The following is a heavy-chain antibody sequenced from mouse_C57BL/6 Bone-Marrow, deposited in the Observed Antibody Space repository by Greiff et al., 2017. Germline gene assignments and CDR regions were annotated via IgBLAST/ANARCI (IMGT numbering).Heavy chain of an antibody. CDR3: ARDCLFAY. CDR1: GYTFTSYW. CDR2: IAPNSGGT. V-gene: IGHV1-72*01. Sequence: QVQLQQPGAELVKPGASVKLSCKASGYTFTSYWMHWVKQRPGRGLEWIGRIAPNSGGTKYNEKFKSKATLTVDKPSSTAYMMLSSLTSDDSAVYYFARDCLFAYWGQGTLVTVSA. J-gene: IGHJ3*01.